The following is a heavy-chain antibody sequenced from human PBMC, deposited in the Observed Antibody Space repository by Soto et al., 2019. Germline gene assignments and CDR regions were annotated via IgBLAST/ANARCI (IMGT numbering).Heavy chain of an antibody. CDR3: AKARRGYSYGYGIDYSMDV. CDR1: GFTFSSYA. V-gene: IGHV3-23*01. CDR2: ISGSGGST. J-gene: IGHJ6*02. D-gene: IGHD5-18*01. Sequence: EVQLLESGGGLVQPGGSLRLSCAASGFTFSSYAMSWVRQAPGKGLEWVSAISGSGGSTYYADSVKGRFTISRDNSKNTLYLQMNSLRAEDTAVYYCAKARRGYSYGYGIDYSMDVWGQGTTVTVSS.